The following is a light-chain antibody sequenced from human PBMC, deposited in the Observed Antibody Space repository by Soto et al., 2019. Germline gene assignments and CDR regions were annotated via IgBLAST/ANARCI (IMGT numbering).Light chain of an antibody. J-gene: IGKJ1*01. V-gene: IGKV3-20*01. CDR2: GAS. CDR1: QSVSSSY. CDR3: QQYGSSQTA. Sequence: ESVLTQSPGTLSLSPGERATLSCRASQSVSSSYLAWYQQKPGQAPRLLIYGASSRATGIPDRFSGSGSGTDFTLTISRLEPEDFAVYYCQQYGSSQTAFGQGTKVDNK.